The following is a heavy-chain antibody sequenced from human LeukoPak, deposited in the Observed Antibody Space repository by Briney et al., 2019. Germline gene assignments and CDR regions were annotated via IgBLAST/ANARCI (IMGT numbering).Heavy chain of an antibody. J-gene: IGHJ6*03. CDR3: ARVGAYYDILTGYDDYYYYMDV. Sequence: GGSLRLSCAASGFTFTSYSMNWVRQAPGKGLEWVSSISSSLYIYYADSVKGRFTISRDNAKHSLYLQMNSLRAEDTAVYYCARVGAYYDILTGYDDYYYYMDVWGKGTTVTVSS. V-gene: IGHV3-21*01. CDR1: GFTFTSYS. D-gene: IGHD3-9*01. CDR2: ISSSLYI.